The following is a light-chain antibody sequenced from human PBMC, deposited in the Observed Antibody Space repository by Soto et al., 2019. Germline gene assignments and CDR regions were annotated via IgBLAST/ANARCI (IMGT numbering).Light chain of an antibody. CDR1: QTISTW. CDR2: DAS. J-gene: IGKJ1*01. Sequence: DIQMTQSPSTLSATVGDSVTITCRASQTISTWLAWYQQKPGKAPNLLIYDASNLESGVPSRFSGSGSGTEFTLTISSLQPDDFATYYCQQYHSYSEAFGQGTKVDIK. V-gene: IGKV1-5*01. CDR3: QQYHSYSEA.